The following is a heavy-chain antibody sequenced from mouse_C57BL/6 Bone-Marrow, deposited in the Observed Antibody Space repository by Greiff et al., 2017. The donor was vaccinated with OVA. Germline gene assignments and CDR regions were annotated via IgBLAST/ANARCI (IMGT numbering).Heavy chain of an antibody. CDR1: GYAFSSYW. J-gene: IGHJ2*01. D-gene: IGHD1-1*01. Sequence: VKLQESGAELVKPGASVKISCKASGYAFSSYWMNWVKQRPGKGLEWIGQIYPGDGDTNYNGKFKGKATLTADKSSSTAYMQLSSLTSEDSAVYFCARSPDTTVVFDYWGQGTTLTVSS. CDR2: IYPGDGDT. V-gene: IGHV1-80*01. CDR3: ARSPDTTVVFDY.